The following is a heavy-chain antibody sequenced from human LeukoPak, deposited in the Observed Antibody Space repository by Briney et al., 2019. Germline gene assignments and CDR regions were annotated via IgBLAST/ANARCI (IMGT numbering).Heavy chain of an antibody. D-gene: IGHD2-2*01. CDR3: VGDALYSSTWYPGP. CDR2: IYYSGST. V-gene: IGHV4-59*06. CDR1: GGSISSYY. J-gene: IGHJ5*02. Sequence: PSETLSFTCTVSGGSISSYYWSWIRQPPGKGLEWIGHIYYSGSTYYNPSLKSRVTLSVDTSKNQFSLKLSSVTAADTAVYYCVGDALYSSTWYPGPWGQGTLVTVSS.